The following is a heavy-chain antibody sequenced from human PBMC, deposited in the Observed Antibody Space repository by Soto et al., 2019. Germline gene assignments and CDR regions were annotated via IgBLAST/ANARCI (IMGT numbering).Heavy chain of an antibody. D-gene: IGHD2-8*02. CDR1: GGSFSGYY. V-gene: IGHV4-34*01. CDR3: ARDKITGLFDY. Sequence: SETLSLTCTVYGGSFSGYYWTWIRQPPGTGLEWIGEINHSGSTNYNPSLKSRVTISVDTSKNQFSLKLTSVTAADMAVYYCARDKITGLFDYWGQGTLVTVSS. J-gene: IGHJ4*02. CDR2: INHSGST.